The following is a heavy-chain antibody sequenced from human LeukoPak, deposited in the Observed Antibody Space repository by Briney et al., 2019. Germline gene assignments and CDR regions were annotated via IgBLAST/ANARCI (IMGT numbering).Heavy chain of an antibody. J-gene: IGHJ3*02. CDR3: AKTAGDPQGGAFDI. V-gene: IGHV3-30-3*01. CDR2: ISYDGSNK. Sequence: GGSLRLSCAASGFTFSSYAMHWVRQAPGKGLEWVAVISYDGSNKYYADSVKGRFTISRDNSKNTLYLQMNSLRAEDTAVYYCAKTAGDPQGGAFDIWGQGTMVTVSS. CDR1: GFTFSSYA. D-gene: IGHD3-16*01.